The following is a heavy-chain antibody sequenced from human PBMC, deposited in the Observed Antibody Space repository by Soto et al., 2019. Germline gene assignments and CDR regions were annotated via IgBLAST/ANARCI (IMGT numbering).Heavy chain of an antibody. Sequence: PSETLSLTCTVSGGSISSYYWSWIRQPPGKGLEWIGYIYYSGSTNYNPSLKSRVTISVDTSKNQFSLKLSSVTAADTAVYYCARHPLYDYGHYSSPAYYFDYWGQGTLVTVSS. V-gene: IGHV4-59*08. CDR3: ARHPLYDYGHYSSPAYYFDY. CDR1: GGSISSYY. D-gene: IGHD4-17*01. J-gene: IGHJ4*02. CDR2: IYYSGST.